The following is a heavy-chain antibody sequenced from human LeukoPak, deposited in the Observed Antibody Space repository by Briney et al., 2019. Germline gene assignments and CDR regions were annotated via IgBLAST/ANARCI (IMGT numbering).Heavy chain of an antibody. D-gene: IGHD1-26*01. V-gene: IGHV3-7*01. CDR3: AREGNSGTYLAPGYLDY. J-gene: IGHJ4*02. CDR2: MKQDGSEK. CDR1: GFTFSSYS. Sequence: GGSLRLSCAAPGFTFSSYSMNWVRQAPGKGLEGVAHMKQDGSEKYYVDSVKGRFTISRDNAKNSLYLQMNSLRAEDTAVYYCAREGNSGTYLAPGYLDYWGQGTLVTVSS.